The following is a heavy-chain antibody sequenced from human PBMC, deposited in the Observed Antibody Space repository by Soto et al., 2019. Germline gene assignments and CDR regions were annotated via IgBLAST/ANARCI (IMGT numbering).Heavy chain of an antibody. D-gene: IGHD3-10*01. J-gene: IGHJ6*02. CDR3: ARVGTMVRGVMDYGMDV. CDR1: GFTFSSYW. CDR2: IKQDGSEK. V-gene: IGHV3-7*01. Sequence: GGSLRLSCAASGFTFSSYWMSWVRQAPGKGLEWVANIKQDGSEKYYVDSVKGRFTISRDNAKNSLYLQMNSLRAEDTAVYYCARVGTMVRGVMDYGMDVWGQGTTVTVSS.